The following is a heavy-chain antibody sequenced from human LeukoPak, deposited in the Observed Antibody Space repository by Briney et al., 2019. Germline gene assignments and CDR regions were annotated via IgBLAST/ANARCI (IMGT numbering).Heavy chain of an antibody. J-gene: IGHJ4*02. Sequence: PSETLSLTCTVSGYSISSGYYWGWIRQPPGKGLEWIGSIYHSGSTYYNPSLKSRVTISVDTSKNQFSLKLSSVTAADTAVYYCARVGSGSYGLPNYYFDYWGQGTLVTVSS. D-gene: IGHD1-26*01. CDR3: ARVGSGSYGLPNYYFDY. V-gene: IGHV4-38-2*02. CDR2: IYHSGST. CDR1: GYSISSGYY.